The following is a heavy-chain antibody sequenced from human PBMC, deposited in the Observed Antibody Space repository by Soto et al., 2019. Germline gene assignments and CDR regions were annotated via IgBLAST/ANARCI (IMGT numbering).Heavy chain of an antibody. Sequence: ASVKVSCKVSGYTLTELSMHWVRQAPGKGLEWMGGFDPEDGETIYAQKFQGRVTMTEDTSTDTAYMELSSLRSEDTAVYYCAAFFSPSLFRGFVGIGAQVPLFPVST. CDR2: FDPEDGET. CDR1: GYTLTELS. V-gene: IGHV1-24*01. CDR3: AAFFSPSLFRGFVGI. J-gene: IGHJ4*02. D-gene: IGHD3-10*01.